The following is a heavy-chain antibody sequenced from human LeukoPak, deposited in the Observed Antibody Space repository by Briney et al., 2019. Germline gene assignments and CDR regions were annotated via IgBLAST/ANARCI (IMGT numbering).Heavy chain of an antibody. CDR3: AKGPNYFDS. CDR1: GFSFSNYW. CDR2: MNSDGRAT. J-gene: IGHJ4*02. V-gene: IGHV3-74*01. Sequence: GGSLRLSCAAPGFSFSNYWMHWVRQAPGKGLVWVTRMNSDGRATYYADSVQGRFTISRDNAKNTLYLQMNSLRAEDTAMYFCAKGPNYFDSWGQGTLVTVSS.